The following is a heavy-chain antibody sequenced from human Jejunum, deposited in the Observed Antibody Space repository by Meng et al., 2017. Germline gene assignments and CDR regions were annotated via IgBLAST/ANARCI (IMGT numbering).Heavy chain of an antibody. V-gene: IGHV3-48*03. J-gene: IGHJ4*02. D-gene: IGHD3-22*01. CDR2: ISASGATI. CDR3: ARDDFHDSSGLGC. Sequence: GESLKISCAASGFTFNFYEMNWVRQAPGKGLEWVSYISASGATIHYADSVKGHFTISRDNANNSLYLQINSLRAEDTAIYYCARDDFHDSSGLGCWGQGTKVTVSS. CDR1: GFTFNFYE.